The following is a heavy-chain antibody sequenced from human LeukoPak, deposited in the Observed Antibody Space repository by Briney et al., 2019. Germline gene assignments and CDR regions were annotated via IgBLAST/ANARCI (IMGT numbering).Heavy chain of an antibody. CDR1: GYTFAGYY. V-gene: IGHV1-46*01. J-gene: IGHJ5*02. CDR2: INPSGGST. CDR3: ARDHRSEFDP. Sequence: ASVKVACKASGYTFAGYYMHWVRQAPGQGLEWMGIINPSGGSTSYAQKFQGRVTMTRDTSTSTVYMELSSLRSEDTAVYYCARDHRSEFDPWGQGTLVTVSS.